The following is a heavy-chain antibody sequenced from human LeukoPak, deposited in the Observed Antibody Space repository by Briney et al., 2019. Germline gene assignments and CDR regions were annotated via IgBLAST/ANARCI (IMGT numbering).Heavy chain of an antibody. V-gene: IGHV1-69*13. CDR2: IIPIFGTA. Sequence: ASVKVSCKASGGTFSSYAISWVRQAPGQGLEWMGGIIPIFGTANYAQKFQGRVTITADESTSTAYMERSSLRSEDTAVYYCARAGGQLPAAIEDGMDVWGQGTTVTVSS. J-gene: IGHJ6*02. CDR3: ARAGGQLPAAIEDGMDV. D-gene: IGHD2-2*01. CDR1: GGTFSSYA.